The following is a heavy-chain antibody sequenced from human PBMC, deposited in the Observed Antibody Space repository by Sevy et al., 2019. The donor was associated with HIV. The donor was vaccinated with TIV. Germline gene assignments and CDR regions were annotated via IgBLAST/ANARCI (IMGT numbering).Heavy chain of an antibody. Sequence: GGSLRLSCAASGFTFSSYAMSWVRQAPGKGLEWVSAISGSGGSTYYADSVKGRFTISRDNSKNTLYLQMNSLRAEDTAVYYCAKDYYDSSGYDDYFDYWGQGTLVIVSS. V-gene: IGHV3-23*01. CDR3: AKDYYDSSGYDDYFDY. J-gene: IGHJ4*02. CDR1: GFTFSSYA. CDR2: ISGSGGST. D-gene: IGHD3-22*01.